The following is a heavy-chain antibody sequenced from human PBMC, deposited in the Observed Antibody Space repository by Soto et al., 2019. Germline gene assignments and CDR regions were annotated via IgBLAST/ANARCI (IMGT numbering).Heavy chain of an antibody. CDR1: GFAFDAYW. CDR3: TRGPRPSSAGTGAY. D-gene: IGHD6-13*01. V-gene: IGHV3-74*01. J-gene: IGHJ4*02. CDR2: IDYDGTTT. Sequence: RGSLILSCGSSGFAFDAYWMHWVGQVPGEGPMWVSRIDYDGTTTTYADSVKGRFTISRDNAKNTLYLQMNSLRAEDTGVYYCTRGPRPSSAGTGAYWGQGTLVTVSS.